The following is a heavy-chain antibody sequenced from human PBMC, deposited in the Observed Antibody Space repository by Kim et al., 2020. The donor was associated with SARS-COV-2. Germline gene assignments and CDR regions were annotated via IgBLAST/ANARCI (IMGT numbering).Heavy chain of an antibody. V-gene: IGHV3-23*01. CDR1: GFTFSSYA. CDR3: APRYVVRSHYYYYGMDV. Sequence: GGSLRLSCAASGFTFSSYAMSWVRQAPGKGLEWVSAISGSGGSTYYADSVKGRFTISRDNSKNTLYLQMNSLRAEDTAVYYCAPRYVVRSHYYYYGMDVWGQGTTVTVSS. J-gene: IGHJ6*02. D-gene: IGHD3-22*01. CDR2: ISGSGGST.